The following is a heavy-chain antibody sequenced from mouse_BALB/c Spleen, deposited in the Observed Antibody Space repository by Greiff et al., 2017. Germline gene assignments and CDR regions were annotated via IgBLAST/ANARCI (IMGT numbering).Heavy chain of an antibody. CDR1: GFNIKDTY. V-gene: IGHV14-3*02. Sequence: DVKLVESGAELVKPGASVKLSCTASGFNIKDTYMHWVKQRPEQGLEWIGRIDPANGNTKYDPKFQGKATITADTSSNTAYLQLSSLTSEDTAVYYCVHYGNLHYWGQGTTLTVSS. D-gene: IGHD2-1*01. J-gene: IGHJ2*01. CDR2: IDPANGNT. CDR3: VHYGNLHY.